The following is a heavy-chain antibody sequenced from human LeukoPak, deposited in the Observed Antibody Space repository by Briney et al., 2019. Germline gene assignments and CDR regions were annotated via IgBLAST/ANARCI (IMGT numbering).Heavy chain of an antibody. J-gene: IGHJ4*02. CDR3: VALIRGLGY. CDR1: AFTFSSYW. Sequence: GGSLRLSCAASAFTFSSYWMSWVRQAPGKGLEWVANIKQDGSEKYDVDSVKGRFTISRDNAKSSLYLQMNSLGDEDTAVYYCVALIRGLGYWGQGTLVTVSS. V-gene: IGHV3-7*05. D-gene: IGHD3-10*01. CDR2: IKQDGSEK.